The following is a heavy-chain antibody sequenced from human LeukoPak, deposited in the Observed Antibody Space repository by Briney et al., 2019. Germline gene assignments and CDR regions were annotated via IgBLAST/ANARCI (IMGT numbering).Heavy chain of an antibody. CDR1: GLSVSSGRYY. CDR3: ARDAEISLTGWDNWFDP. CDR2: IYYSGST. Sequence: SETLSLTCTVSGLSVSSGRYYWSWIRQPPGKVLEWIEYIYYSGSTNYNPSLKSRVTISLDTSKNQFSLKLSSVTAADTAVYYCARDAEISLTGWDNWFDPWGQGTLVTVSS. V-gene: IGHV4-61*01. J-gene: IGHJ5*02. D-gene: IGHD7-27*01.